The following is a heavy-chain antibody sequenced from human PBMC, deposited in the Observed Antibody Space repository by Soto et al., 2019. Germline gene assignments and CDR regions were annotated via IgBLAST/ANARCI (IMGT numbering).Heavy chain of an antibody. CDR2: FDPEHGKT. Sequence: ASVKVSCKVSGYILTDLSIHWVRQAPGKGLEWMGGFDPEHGKTIYAQKFQGRVAMTEDTSTYTAYMEVNSLRSEDTAVYYCARDSRLVPTHVFDFWGQGTLVTVS. CDR1: GYILTDLS. D-gene: IGHD2-8*02. V-gene: IGHV1-24*01. CDR3: ARDSRLVPTHVFDF. J-gene: IGHJ4*02.